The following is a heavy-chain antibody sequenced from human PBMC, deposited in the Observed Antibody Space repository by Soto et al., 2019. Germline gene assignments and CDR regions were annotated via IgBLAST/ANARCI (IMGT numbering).Heavy chain of an antibody. J-gene: IGHJ6*02. V-gene: IGHV4-30-4*01. Sequence: SETLPLTCTVAGGCISSGGYYWSWVRQSPGKGLEWIGEIHDSGSTESNPSLKSRVTISLDKSKNQFSLKLSSVTAADTAFYYCAREGALLFGGNSDYYSTMDVWGQGTTVT. CDR2: IHDSGST. CDR3: AREGALLFGGNSDYYSTMDV. D-gene: IGHD2-21*02. CDR1: GGCISSGGYY.